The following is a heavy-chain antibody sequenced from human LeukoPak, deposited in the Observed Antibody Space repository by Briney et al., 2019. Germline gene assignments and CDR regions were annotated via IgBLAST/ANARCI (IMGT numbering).Heavy chain of an antibody. CDR2: ISTTSSHI. CDR1: GFSFSNYA. Sequence: GGSLRLSCAASGFTSGFSFSNYAMNWVRQPPGKGLEWVSSISTTSSHIYYADSVTGRFTISRDNAKSSLYLQMSSLRAEDTAVYYCARSQMTTVVTDAFDIWGQGTMVTVSS. J-gene: IGHJ3*02. CDR3: ARSQMTTVVTDAFDI. V-gene: IGHV3-21*01. D-gene: IGHD4-23*01.